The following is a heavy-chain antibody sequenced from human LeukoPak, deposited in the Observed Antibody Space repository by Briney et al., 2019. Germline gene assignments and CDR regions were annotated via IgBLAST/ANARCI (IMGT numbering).Heavy chain of an antibody. V-gene: IGHV4-39*01. Sequence: SETLSLTCTVSGGSISSSSYYWGWIRQPPGKGLEWIGSIYYSGSTYYNPSLKSRVTISVDTSKNQFSLKLSSVTAADMAVYYCARQGTVTTYYYYYYGMDVWGQGTTVTVSS. CDR3: ARQGTVTTYYYYYYGMDV. J-gene: IGHJ6*02. CDR2: IYYSGST. CDR1: GGSISSSSYY. D-gene: IGHD4-17*01.